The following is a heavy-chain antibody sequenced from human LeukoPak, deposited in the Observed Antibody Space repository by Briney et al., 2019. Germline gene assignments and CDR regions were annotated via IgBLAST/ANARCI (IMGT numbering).Heavy chain of an antibody. Sequence: GGSLRLSCAASGFTFSSYGMHWVRQAPGKGLEWVAVISYDGSNKYYADSVKGRFTISRDNSKNTLYLQMNSLRAEDTAMFYCAKDFAYGGPDSWGQGTLVTVSS. J-gene: IGHJ5*01. CDR2: ISYDGSNK. V-gene: IGHV3-30*18. CDR3: AKDFAYGGPDS. CDR1: GFTFSSYG. D-gene: IGHD3-16*01.